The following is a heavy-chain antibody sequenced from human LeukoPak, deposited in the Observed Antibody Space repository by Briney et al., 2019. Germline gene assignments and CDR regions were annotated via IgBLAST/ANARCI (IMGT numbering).Heavy chain of an antibody. V-gene: IGHV1-69*05. Sequence: ASVKVSCKASGGTFSSYAISWVRQAPGQGLEWMGGIIPIFGTANYAQKFQGRVTITTDESTSTAYMELSSLRSEDTAVYYCARGVYYYDSSGYWFDYWGQGTLVTASS. CDR1: GGTFSSYA. CDR3: ARGVYYYDSSGYWFDY. D-gene: IGHD3-22*01. J-gene: IGHJ4*02. CDR2: IIPIFGTA.